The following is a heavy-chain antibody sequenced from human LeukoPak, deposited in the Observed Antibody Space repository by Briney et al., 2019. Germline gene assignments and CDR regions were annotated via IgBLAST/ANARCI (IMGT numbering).Heavy chain of an antibody. CDR2: ISGSVDST. V-gene: IGHV3-23*01. Sequence: PGGSLRLSCAASGFTFSSYAMNWVRQAPGKGLEGVSVISGSVDSTYYADSVKGRFTISRDNSMNMQYLQMNSLRAEDTAVYYCAKRANYGDFDYWGQGTLVTVSS. CDR3: AKRANYGDFDY. CDR1: GFTFSSYA. J-gene: IGHJ4*02. D-gene: IGHD4-17*01.